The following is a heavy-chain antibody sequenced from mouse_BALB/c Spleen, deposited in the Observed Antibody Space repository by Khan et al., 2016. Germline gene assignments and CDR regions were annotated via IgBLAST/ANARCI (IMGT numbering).Heavy chain of an antibody. J-gene: IGHJ3*01. Sequence: EVQLQESGPGLVKPSQSLSLTCTVTGYSITSDYAWNWIRQFPGNKLEWMGYISYSGSTSYNPSLKSRLSITRDTSKNQFFLQLNSVTTEDTATXYVARGDYGSSSWFAYWGQGTLVTVSA. D-gene: IGHD1-1*01. CDR1: GYSITSDYA. V-gene: IGHV3-2*02. CDR2: ISYSGST. CDR3: ARGDYGSSSWFAY.